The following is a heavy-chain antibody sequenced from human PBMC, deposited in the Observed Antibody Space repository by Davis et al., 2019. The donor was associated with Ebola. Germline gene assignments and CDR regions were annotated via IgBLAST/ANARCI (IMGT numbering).Heavy chain of an antibody. D-gene: IGHD1-26*01. V-gene: IGHV3-7*03. Sequence: GESLKISCAASGFTFSSYGMHWVRQAPGKGLEWVASIKQDGSEKYYVDSVKGRFTISRDNAKNSLYLQMNSLRAEDTALYHCARSHRRSTYYYYGMDVWGQGTTVTVSS. CDR3: ARSHRRSTYYYYGMDV. CDR2: IKQDGSEK. CDR1: GFTFSSYG. J-gene: IGHJ6*02.